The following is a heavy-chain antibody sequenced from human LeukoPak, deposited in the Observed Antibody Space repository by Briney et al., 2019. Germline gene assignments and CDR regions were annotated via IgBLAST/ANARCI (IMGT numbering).Heavy chain of an antibody. J-gene: IGHJ4*02. D-gene: IGHD1-7*01. Sequence: GGSLRLSCAASGFTFSSFRMSWVRQPPGKGLEWVANINQDGSEIYYVDSVKGRFTISRDNAKNSLYLQMNSLRAEDTAVYYCARVRGITGTTIFDYWGQGTLVTVSS. V-gene: IGHV3-7*01. CDR2: INQDGSEI. CDR1: GFTFSSFR. CDR3: ARVRGITGTTIFDY.